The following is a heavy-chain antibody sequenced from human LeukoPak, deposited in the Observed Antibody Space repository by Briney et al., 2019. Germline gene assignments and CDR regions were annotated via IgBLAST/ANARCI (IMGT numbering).Heavy chain of an antibody. CDR3: AREGRVTYYYDSSGYDY. D-gene: IGHD3-22*01. CDR1: GFTFSSYS. J-gene: IGHJ4*02. V-gene: IGHV3-21*01. CDR2: ISSSSSYI. Sequence: PGGSLRLSCAASGFTFSSYSMNWVRHAPGEGLEWVSSISSSSSYIYYADSVKGRFTISRDNAKNSLYLQMNSLRAEDTAVYYCAREGRVTYYYDSSGYDYWGQGTLVTVSS.